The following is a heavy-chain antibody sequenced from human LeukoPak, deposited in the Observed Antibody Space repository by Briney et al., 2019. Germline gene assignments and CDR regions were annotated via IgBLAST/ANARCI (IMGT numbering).Heavy chain of an antibody. V-gene: IGHV4-34*01. CDR1: GGSFSGYY. D-gene: IGHD4-23*01. CDR3: ARGLTVATYFDY. Sequence: SETLPLTCAVCGGSFSGYYWSWIRQPPGKGLEWIGEINHSGSTNYNPSLKSRGTISVDTSKNQFSLKLSSVTAADTAVYYCARGLTVATYFDYWGQGTLVTVSS. CDR2: INHSGST. J-gene: IGHJ4*02.